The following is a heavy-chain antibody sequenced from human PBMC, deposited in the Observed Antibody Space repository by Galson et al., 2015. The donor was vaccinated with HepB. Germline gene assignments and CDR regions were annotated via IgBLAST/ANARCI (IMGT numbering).Heavy chain of an antibody. J-gene: IGHJ4*02. Sequence: SLRLSCAASGFTFSRYSMNGVRQAPGKGQEWVSYISSSSSTIYYADSVKGRFTISRDNAKNSLYLQMNSLRDEDTAVYYCARVDYRGFGELSPLDYWGQGTLVTVSS. D-gene: IGHD3-10*01. CDR2: ISSSSSTI. CDR3: ARVDYRGFGELSPLDY. CDR1: GFTFSRYS. V-gene: IGHV3-48*02.